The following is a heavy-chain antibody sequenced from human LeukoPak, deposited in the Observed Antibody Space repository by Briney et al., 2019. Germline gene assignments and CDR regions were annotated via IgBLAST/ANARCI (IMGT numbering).Heavy chain of an antibody. V-gene: IGHV4-61*02. D-gene: IGHD3-16*02. CDR1: GGSITFGSYY. CDR2: IYTSGRT. CDR3: ARASVIPASFDD. Sequence: TSETLSLTCTVSGGSITFGSYYWTWIRQPAGKGLEWIGRIYTSGRTFYNPSLKSRVTISMDTSMNQFYLRLNSVTAADTAVYYCARASVIPASFDDWGQGALVTVSS. J-gene: IGHJ4*02.